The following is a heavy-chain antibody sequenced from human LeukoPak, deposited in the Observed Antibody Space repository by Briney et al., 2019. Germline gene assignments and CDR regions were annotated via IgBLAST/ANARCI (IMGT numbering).Heavy chain of an antibody. D-gene: IGHD4-17*01. CDR2: ISSSSYI. Sequence: GGSLRLSCAASGFTFSSYSMNWVRQAPGKGLEWVSSISSSSYIYYADSVKGRFTISRDNAKNSLYLQMNSLRAEDTAVYYCASYGGDYGDSYFDYWGQGTLVTVSS. CDR3: ASYGGDYGDSYFDY. CDR1: GFTFSSYS. V-gene: IGHV3-21*01. J-gene: IGHJ4*02.